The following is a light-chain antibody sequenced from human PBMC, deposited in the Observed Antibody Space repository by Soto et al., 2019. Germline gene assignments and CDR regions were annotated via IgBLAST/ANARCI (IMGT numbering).Light chain of an antibody. CDR1: ALPRQF. J-gene: IGLJ2*01. V-gene: IGLV3-25*03. CDR3: QSADSTNTYVV. Sequence: SYELTQPPSVSVSPGQTARITCSGDALPRQFAYWYQQKPGQAPVLVIYKDTERPSGIPARFSGSSSGTTLTLTISGVQTEDQADYYCQSADSTNTYVVFGGGTQLTVL. CDR2: KDT.